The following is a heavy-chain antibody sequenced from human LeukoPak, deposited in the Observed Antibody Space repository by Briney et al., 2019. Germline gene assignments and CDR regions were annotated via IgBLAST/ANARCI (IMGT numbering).Heavy chain of an antibody. Sequence: PGGSLRLSCAASGFTFSSYGMSWVRQAPGKGLEWVSAISGSGGSTYYADSVKGRFTISRDNSKNTLYLQMNSLRAEDTAVYYCARDNLVATFSFDYWGQGTLVTVSS. J-gene: IGHJ4*02. CDR2: ISGSGGST. D-gene: IGHD5-12*01. CDR3: ARDNLVATFSFDY. CDR1: GFTFSSYG. V-gene: IGHV3-23*01.